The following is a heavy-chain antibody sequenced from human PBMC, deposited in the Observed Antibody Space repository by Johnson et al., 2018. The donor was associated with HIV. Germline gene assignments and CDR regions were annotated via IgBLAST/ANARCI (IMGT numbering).Heavy chain of an antibody. CDR3: ARDAYYGSGSYSQRNTFDV. J-gene: IGHJ3*01. V-gene: IGHV3-11*04. Sequence: QVQLVESGGGLVKPGGSLRLSCAASGFTFSDYYMSWIRQAPGKGLEWVSYISGSGIDIYYADSVKGRFTISRDNSKNTLYLQMNSLRPEDTAVYYCARDAYYGSGSYSQRNTFDVWGQGTMVAVSS. CDR2: ISGSGIDI. D-gene: IGHD3-10*01. CDR1: GFTFSDYY.